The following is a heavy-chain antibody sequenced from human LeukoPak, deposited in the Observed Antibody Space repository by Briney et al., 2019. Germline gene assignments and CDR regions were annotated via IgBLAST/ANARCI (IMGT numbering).Heavy chain of an antibody. J-gene: IGHJ4*02. CDR2: IHYSGST. Sequence: SETLSLTCTVSGGSISSYYWSWIRQPPGKGLEWIGNIHYSGSTNYNPSLKSRVTISVDTSKNQFSLKLSSVAAADTAVYYCARGQVAYDYWGQGTLVTVSS. V-gene: IGHV4-59*01. CDR3: ARGQVAYDY. CDR1: GGSISSYY. D-gene: IGHD2-21*01.